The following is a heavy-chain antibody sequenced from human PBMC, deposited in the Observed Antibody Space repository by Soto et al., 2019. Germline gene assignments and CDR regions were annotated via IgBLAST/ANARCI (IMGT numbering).Heavy chain of an antibody. D-gene: IGHD3-3*01. V-gene: IGHV4-34*01. Sequence: PSETLYLTCAVYGGSFSGYYWSWIRQPPGKGLEWIGEINHSGSTNYNPSLKSRVTISVDTSKNQFSLKLSSVTAADTAVYYCARGRLNYDFWSGYYFFDYWGQGTLVTVSS. CDR2: INHSGST. CDR3: ARGRLNYDFWSGYYFFDY. CDR1: GGSFSGYY. J-gene: IGHJ4*02.